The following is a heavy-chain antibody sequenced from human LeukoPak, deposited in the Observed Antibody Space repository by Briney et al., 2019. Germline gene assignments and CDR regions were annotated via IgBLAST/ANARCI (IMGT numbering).Heavy chain of an antibody. CDR1: GFTFSSYA. CDR2: ISVSGNT. J-gene: IGHJ4*02. CDR3: AKAPLTSCSGAYCYPCDY. V-gene: IGHV3-23*01. Sequence: PGGSLRLSCAPSGFTFSSYAMSWARHGTGKGLEWVSAISVSGNTYHADSVKGRFTISRDSYKNPLYLQMNSLRAEDAAVYYCAKAPLTSCSGAYCYPCDYGGGGPLVTVS. D-gene: IGHD2-15*01.